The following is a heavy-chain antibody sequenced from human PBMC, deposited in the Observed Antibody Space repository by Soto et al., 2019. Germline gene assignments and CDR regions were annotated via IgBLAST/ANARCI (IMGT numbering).Heavy chain of an antibody. CDR2: IYYSGST. J-gene: IGHJ4*02. CDR1: GGSISSSSYY. Sequence: PSETLSLTCTVSGGSISSSSYYWGWIRQPPGKGLEWIGNIYYSGSTYYNPSLKSRVTISVDTSKNQFSLKLSSVTAADTAVYYCARDPTDGNGVFDYWGQGTLVTVSS. CDR3: ARDPTDGNGVFDY. D-gene: IGHD2-8*01. V-gene: IGHV4-39*02.